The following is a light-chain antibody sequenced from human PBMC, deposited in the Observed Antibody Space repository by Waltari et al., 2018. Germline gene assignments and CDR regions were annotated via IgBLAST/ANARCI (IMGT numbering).Light chain of an antibody. Sequence: QSVLTQPPSVSGAPGQRVTISCTGGSSNIGADYDVHWYQQLPGTAPKLLIFDTTNRPSGVPNRFSGSKSGTSAFLAITGLQPEDEADYYCQSYDSSLSGWRVFGTWTKVTVL. CDR3: QSYDSSLSGWRV. J-gene: IGLJ1*01. CDR2: DTT. V-gene: IGLV1-40*01. CDR1: SSNIGADYD.